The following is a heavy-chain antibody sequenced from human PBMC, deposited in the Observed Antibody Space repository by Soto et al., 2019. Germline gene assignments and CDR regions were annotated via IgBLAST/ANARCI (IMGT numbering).Heavy chain of an antibody. D-gene: IGHD3-3*01. CDR3: SKHEFWTLYITDLDS. CDR1: GFTFSNHG. Sequence: PGQSMRPSCAASGFTFSNHGVHCVRQAPGRRMEWVAVIWYEGNTKYYADSVKGRFTISRDNSKNMLYLQMNSLRAEDTAVYYCSKHEFWTLYITDLDSWGQGTLVTVSS. J-gene: IGHJ4*02. V-gene: IGHV3-33*06. CDR2: IWYEGNTK.